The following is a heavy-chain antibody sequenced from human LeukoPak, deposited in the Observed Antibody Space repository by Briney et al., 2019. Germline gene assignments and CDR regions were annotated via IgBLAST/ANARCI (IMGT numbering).Heavy chain of an antibody. V-gene: IGHV1-46*01. CDR1: GYTFTSYY. Sequence: ASVKVSCKASGYTFTSYYMHWVRQAPGQGLEWMGIINPSGGSTSYAQKFQGRVTMTRDTSTSTVYMELSSLRSEDTAVYYCVRASSSWKVFDYWGQGTLVTVSS. D-gene: IGHD6-13*01. J-gene: IGHJ4*02. CDR2: INPSGGST. CDR3: VRASSSWKVFDY.